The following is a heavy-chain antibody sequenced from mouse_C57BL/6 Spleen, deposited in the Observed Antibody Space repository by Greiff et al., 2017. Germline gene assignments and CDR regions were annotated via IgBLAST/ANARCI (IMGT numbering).Heavy chain of an antibody. D-gene: IGHD2-3*01. V-gene: IGHV1-82*01. CDR1: GYAFSSSW. Sequence: VKLMESGPELVKPGASVKISCKASGYAFSSSWMNWVKQRPGKGLEWIGRIYPGDGDTNYNGKFKGKATLTADKSSSTAYMQLSSLTSEDAAVYFCARRGYNGSYCDFDYWGQGTTLTVSS. CDR2: IYPGDGDT. CDR3: ARRGYNGSYCDFDY. J-gene: IGHJ2*01.